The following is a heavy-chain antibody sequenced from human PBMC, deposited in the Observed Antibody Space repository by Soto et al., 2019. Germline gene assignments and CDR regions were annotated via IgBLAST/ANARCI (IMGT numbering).Heavy chain of an antibody. D-gene: IGHD5-12*01. CDR1: GFTFSSYG. Sequence: GGSLRLSCAASGFTFSSYGMHWVRQAPGKGLEWVAVIWYDGSNKYYADSMKGRFTISRDNSKNTLYLQMNSLRAEDTAVYYCARPAGGYAALDYWGQGTLVTVSS. CDR3: ARPAGGYAALDY. J-gene: IGHJ4*02. CDR2: IWYDGSNK. V-gene: IGHV3-33*01.